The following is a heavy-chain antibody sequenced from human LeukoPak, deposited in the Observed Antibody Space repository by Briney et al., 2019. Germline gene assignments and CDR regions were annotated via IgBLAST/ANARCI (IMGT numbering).Heavy chain of an antibody. V-gene: IGHV3-49*03. J-gene: IGHJ4*02. CDR3: TRGDYYDSSGYYPDY. D-gene: IGHD3-22*01. Sequence: LSLTCAVYGGSFSGYYWSWFRQAPGKGLEWVGFIRSKAYGGTTEYAASVKGRFTISRDDSKSIAYLQMNSLKTEDTAVYYCTRGDYYDSSGYYPDYWGQGTLVTVSS. CDR2: IRSKAYGGTT. CDR1: GGSFSGYY.